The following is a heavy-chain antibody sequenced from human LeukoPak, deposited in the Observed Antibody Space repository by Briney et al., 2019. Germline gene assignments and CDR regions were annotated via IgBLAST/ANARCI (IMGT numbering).Heavy chain of an antibody. CDR2: FDPEDGQT. J-gene: IGHJ4*02. D-gene: IGHD1-26*01. Sequence: ASLKVSCKASGHTLTELAIHWVRQAPGKGLEWMGGFDPEDGQTIYAQKFQGRVTVTEDTSTDTAYMELSSLGSEDTAVYYCATEGGRSYYLYWGQGTLVTVSS. CDR1: GHTLTELA. CDR3: ATEGGRSYYLY. V-gene: IGHV1-24*01.